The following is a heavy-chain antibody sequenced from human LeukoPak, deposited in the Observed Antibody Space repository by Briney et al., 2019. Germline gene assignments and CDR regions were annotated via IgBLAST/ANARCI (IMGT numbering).Heavy chain of an antibody. Sequence: SETLSLTCAVYGGSFSGFYWTWIRQPPGKGLEWIGQINHSRSAHYNPSLKSRVTISVDTSKNQFSLKLSSVTAADTAVYYCARVPKYFDLWGRGTLVTVSS. V-gene: IGHV4-34*01. CDR3: ARVPKYFDL. J-gene: IGHJ2*01. CDR2: INHSRSA. CDR1: GGSFSGFY.